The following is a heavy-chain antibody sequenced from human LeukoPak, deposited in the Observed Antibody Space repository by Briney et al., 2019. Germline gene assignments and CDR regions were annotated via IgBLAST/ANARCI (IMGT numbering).Heavy chain of an antibody. CDR2: ISYDGSDK. CDR3: AREGDSYYENNYFDY. CDR1: RFTFSSYV. Sequence: GGSLRLSCAASRFTFSSYVMHWVRQAPGKGLEWVAVISYDGSDKYYADSVKGRFTISRDNSKNTLYLQMNSLRAEDTAVYYCAREGDSYYENNYFDYWGQGTLVTVSS. V-gene: IGHV3-30*03. D-gene: IGHD3-22*01. J-gene: IGHJ4*02.